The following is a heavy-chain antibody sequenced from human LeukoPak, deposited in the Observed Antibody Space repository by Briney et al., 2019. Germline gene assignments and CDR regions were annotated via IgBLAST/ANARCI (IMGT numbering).Heavy chain of an antibody. CDR3: AKGWVALTVAGTTDY. V-gene: IGHV1-2*02. D-gene: IGHD6-19*01. Sequence: ASVKVSCKAYGYTFMDYYIHWVRQAPGQGLEWMGWINPKNGGTNYAQNFQGRVTMTRDTSIGTAYMEMSRLRSDDTAVYYCAKGWVALTVAGTTDYWGQGTLSPSPQ. CDR1: GYTFMDYY. J-gene: IGHJ4*02. CDR2: INPKNGGT.